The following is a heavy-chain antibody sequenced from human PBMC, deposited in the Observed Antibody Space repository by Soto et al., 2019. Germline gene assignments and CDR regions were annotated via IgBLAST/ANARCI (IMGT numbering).Heavy chain of an antibody. J-gene: IGHJ4*02. Sequence: QVQLVQSGAEVKKPGASVKVSCKASGYTFTSYGISWVRQAPGQGLECMGWISAYNGKTTYAQKLQGRVTMTTGTSTSTAYMELRRLRSDGTAVYYWAGESSSCCDGYWGQGTLVTVSS. CDR2: ISAYNGKT. CDR3: AGESSSCCDGY. D-gene: IGHD6-13*01. CDR1: GYTFTSYG. V-gene: IGHV1-18*01.